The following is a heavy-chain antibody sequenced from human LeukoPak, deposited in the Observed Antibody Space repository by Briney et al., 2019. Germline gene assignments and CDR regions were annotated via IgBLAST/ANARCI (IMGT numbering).Heavy chain of an antibody. CDR2: MYYSGSA. CDR3: ARALQGSSWSAWFDS. D-gene: IGHD6-13*01. V-gene: IGHV4-59*01. J-gene: IGHJ5*01. CDR1: GGSMNGYF. Sequence: PSETLSLTCTVSGGSMNGYFWSWIRQSPGKGLEWLAYMYYSGSANYNPSVESRVTISVDTSQNQFSLDLRSVTAADTAVYYCARALQGSSWSAWFDSWGQGPLVTVSS.